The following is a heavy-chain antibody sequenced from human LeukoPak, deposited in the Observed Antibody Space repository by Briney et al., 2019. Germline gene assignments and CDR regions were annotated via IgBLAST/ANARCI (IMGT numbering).Heavy chain of an antibody. CDR2: ISDSGGDT. J-gene: IGHJ4*02. V-gene: IGHV3-23*01. Sequence: GGSLRLSCAASGFTFSSYAMNWVRQAPGKGLEWVSTISDSGGDTYYADSVKGRFTISRDNSRNTLYLQMNTLRAEDTAVYYCAKLGDSSGYLYFDYWGQGTLVTVS. CDR3: AKLGDSSGYLYFDY. D-gene: IGHD3-22*01. CDR1: GFTFSSYA.